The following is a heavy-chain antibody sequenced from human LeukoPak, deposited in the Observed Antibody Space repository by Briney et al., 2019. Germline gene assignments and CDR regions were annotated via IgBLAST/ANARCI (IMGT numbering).Heavy chain of an antibody. Sequence: SETLSLTCTVSGGSISSSSYYWGWIRQPPGKGLEWIGSIYYSGSTYYNPSLKSRVTISVDTSKNQFSLKLSSVTAADTAVYYCARIPVDSSGYFDYWGQGTLVTVSS. CDR3: ARIPVDSSGYFDY. V-gene: IGHV4-39*07. D-gene: IGHD3-22*01. CDR2: IYYSGST. CDR1: GGSISSSSYY. J-gene: IGHJ4*02.